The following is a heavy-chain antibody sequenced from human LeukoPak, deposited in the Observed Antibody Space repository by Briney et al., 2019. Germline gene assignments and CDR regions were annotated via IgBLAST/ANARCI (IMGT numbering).Heavy chain of an antibody. J-gene: IGHJ6*02. V-gene: IGHV3-13*01. Sequence: GGSLRLSCAASGFTFSSYDMHWVRQATGKGLEWVSAIGTAGDTYYPGSVKGRFTISGENAKNSLYLQMNSLRAGDTAVYYCARWGLGKTGAYSYGMDVWGQGTTVTVSS. CDR2: IGTAGDT. CDR3: ARWGLGKTGAYSYGMDV. CDR1: GFTFSSYD. D-gene: IGHD1-1*01.